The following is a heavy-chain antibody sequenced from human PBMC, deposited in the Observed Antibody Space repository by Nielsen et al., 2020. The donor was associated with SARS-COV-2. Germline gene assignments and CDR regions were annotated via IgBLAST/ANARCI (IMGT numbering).Heavy chain of an antibody. J-gene: IGHJ5*02. CDR2: IYYSGST. V-gene: IGHV4-30-4*01. CDR3: ARAATFVHQLLPIVWFDP. D-gene: IGHD2-2*01. Sequence: SETLSLTCTVSGGSISSGDYYWSWIRQPPGKGLEWIGYIYYSGSTYYNPSLKSRVTISVDTSKNQFSLKLSSVTAADTAVYYCARAATFVHQLLPIVWFDPWGQGTLVTVSS. CDR1: GGSISSGDYY.